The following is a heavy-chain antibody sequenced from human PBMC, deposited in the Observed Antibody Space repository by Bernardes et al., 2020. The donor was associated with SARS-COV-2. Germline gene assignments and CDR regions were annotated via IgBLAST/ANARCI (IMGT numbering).Heavy chain of an antibody. Sequence: GGSLRLSCTASGFTFSSSAMHWVRQAPGKGLVWVSRIKHDGSSTDYADSVRGRFTVSRDNAKNTLYLQMNSLRAEDTAVYYCARGSSRGGFDYWGQGTLVTVSS. V-gene: IGHV3-74*01. CDR1: GFTFSSSA. D-gene: IGHD3-10*01. CDR3: ARGSSRGGFDY. J-gene: IGHJ4*02. CDR2: IKHDGSST.